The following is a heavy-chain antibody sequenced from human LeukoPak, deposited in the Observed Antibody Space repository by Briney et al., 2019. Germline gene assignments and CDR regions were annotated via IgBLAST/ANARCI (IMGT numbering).Heavy chain of an antibody. V-gene: IGHV4-38-2*01. CDR2: IYHSGST. CDR1: GYSISSGYY. J-gene: IGHJ3*02. CDR3: ARRTVTTNADAFDI. D-gene: IGHD4-17*01. Sequence: PSETLSLTCAVSGYSISSGYYWGWIRQPPGKGLEWIGSIYHSGSTYYNPSPKSRVTISVDTSKNQFSLKLSSVTAADTAVYYCARRTVTTNADAFDIWGQGTMVTVSS.